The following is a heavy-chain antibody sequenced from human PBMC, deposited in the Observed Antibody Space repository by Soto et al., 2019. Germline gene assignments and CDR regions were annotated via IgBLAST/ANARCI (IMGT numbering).Heavy chain of an antibody. CDR2: IYYSGST. CDR1: GGSISSYY. Sequence: PSETLSLTCTVSGGSISSYYWSWIRQPPGKGLEWIGYIYYSGSTNYNPSLKSRVTISVDTSKNQFSLKLSSVTAADTAVYYCARDYGDYDRHNWFDPWGQGTLVTVSS. CDR3: ARDYGDYDRHNWFDP. V-gene: IGHV4-59*12. D-gene: IGHD4-17*01. J-gene: IGHJ5*02.